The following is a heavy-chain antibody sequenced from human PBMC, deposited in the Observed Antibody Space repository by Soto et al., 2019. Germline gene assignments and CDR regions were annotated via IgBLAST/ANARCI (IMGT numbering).Heavy chain of an antibody. D-gene: IGHD6-13*01. V-gene: IGHV4-4*02. J-gene: IGHJ4*02. CDR3: ARAGSEHSSSWYVPYFDH. Sequence: SETLSLTCAVSSASISSSHWWSWVRQPPGKGLEWIGEIYHIGSTNYNPSLKSRVTISVDKSKNQFSLKLSSVTAADTAVYYCARAGSEHSSSWYVPYFDHWGQGTLVTVSS. CDR2: IYHIGST. CDR1: SASISSSHW.